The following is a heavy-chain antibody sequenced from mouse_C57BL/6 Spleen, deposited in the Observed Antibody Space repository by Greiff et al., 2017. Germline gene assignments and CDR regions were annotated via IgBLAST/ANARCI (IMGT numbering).Heavy chain of an antibody. J-gene: IGHJ4*01. CDR3: ARSGNYYAMDD. D-gene: IGHD1-1*01. CDR2: INPNYGTT. CDR1: GYSFTDSN. V-gene: IGHV1-39*01. Sequence: VHVKQSGPELVKPGASVKISCKASGYSFTDSNMNWVKQSNGKSLEWIGVINPNYGTTSYNQKFKGKATLTVDQSSSTAYMQLNSLPSEDSAVYYCARSGNYYAMDDWGQGTSVTVSS.